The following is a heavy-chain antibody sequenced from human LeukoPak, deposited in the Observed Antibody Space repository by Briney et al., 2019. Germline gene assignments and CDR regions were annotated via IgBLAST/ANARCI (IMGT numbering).Heavy chain of an antibody. V-gene: IGHV1-18*01. J-gene: IGHJ5*02. CDR1: GYTFTSYG. D-gene: IGHD3-22*01. CDR3: ARDLFFDSSGYYFWPT. Sequence: GASVKLSCKASGYTFTSYGISWVRQAPGQGLEWMGGISAYNGNTNYAQKLQGRVTMSTDTSTSTAYMELRSLRSDDTAVYYCARDLFFDSSGYYFWPTWGQGTLVTVSS. CDR2: ISAYNGNT.